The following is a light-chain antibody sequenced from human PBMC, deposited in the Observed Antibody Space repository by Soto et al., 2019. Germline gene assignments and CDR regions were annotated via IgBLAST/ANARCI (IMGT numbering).Light chain of an antibody. CDR2: WAS. J-gene: IGKJ1*01. CDR3: QQYHTTPWT. CDR1: QTVLYSPNNKNY. Sequence: DIVMTQSPDSLAVSLGERATINCESSQTVLYSPNNKNYLAWYQQKPGQPPKLLIYWASTRESGVPDRFSGSGSGTEFTLTINSLQAEDVAVYYCQQYHTTPWTFDQGTTVEIK. V-gene: IGKV4-1*01.